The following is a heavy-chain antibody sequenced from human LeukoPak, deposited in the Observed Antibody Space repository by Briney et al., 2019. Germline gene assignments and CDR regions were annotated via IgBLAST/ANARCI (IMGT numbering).Heavy chain of an antibody. V-gene: IGHV5-51*01. D-gene: IGHD6-19*01. CDR1: GYSFNSYW. Sequence: GESLKISCKGSGYSFNSYWIGWVRQMPGKGLEWMGIIYPGDSDTRYSPSFQGQVTISADKSINTAYLQWSGLKASDTAMYYCARHKGVAGPRLNYFYYGLDVWGQGTTVTVSS. J-gene: IGHJ6*02. CDR3: ARHKGVAGPRLNYFYYGLDV. CDR2: IYPGDSDT.